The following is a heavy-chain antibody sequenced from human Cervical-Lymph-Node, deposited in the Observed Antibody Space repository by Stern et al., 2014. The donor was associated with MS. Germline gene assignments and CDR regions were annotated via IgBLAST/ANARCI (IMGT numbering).Heavy chain of an antibody. J-gene: IGHJ6*02. CDR3: ASGGEVDGGDV. D-gene: IGHD2-15*01. CDR1: GYTLTIYY. Sequence: VQLVQSGTEVKKPGASVKVSCKASGYTLTIYYIHWVRQAPGQGLEWMGVNNPRGGRTTYAQKFQGRVTMTRDKSTSTAYMELSSLRSDDTAVYYCASGGEVDGGDVWGQGTTVTVFS. V-gene: IGHV1-46*01. CDR2: NNPRGGRT.